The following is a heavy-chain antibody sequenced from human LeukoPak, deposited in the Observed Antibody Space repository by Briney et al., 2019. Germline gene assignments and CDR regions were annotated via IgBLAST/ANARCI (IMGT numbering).Heavy chain of an antibody. CDR2: IYTSGST. CDR3: ARGGDYIWGSYRPIDY. CDR1: GGSISSYY. Sequence: SETLSLTCTVSGGSISSYYWSWIRQPAGKGLEWIGRIYTSGSTNYNPSLKSRVTMSVDTSKNQFSLKLSSVTAADTAVYYCARGGDYIWGSYRPIDYWGQGTLVTVSS. V-gene: IGHV4-4*07. D-gene: IGHD3-16*02. J-gene: IGHJ4*02.